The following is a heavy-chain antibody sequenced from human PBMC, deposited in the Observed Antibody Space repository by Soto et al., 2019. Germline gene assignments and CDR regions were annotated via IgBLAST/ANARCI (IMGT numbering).Heavy chain of an antibody. CDR1: GGSIRSGDYY. V-gene: IGHV4-30-4*01. CDR3: ARGSYYYDSSGYYHS. CDR2: IYYSGST. Sequence: QVQLQESGPGLVKPSQTLSLTCTVSGGSIRSGDYYWSWIRQPPGKGLEWIGYIYYSGSTYYNPSLKSRVTISVDTSKNQFSLKLSSVTAADTAVYYCARGSYYYDSSGYYHSWGQGTLVTVSS. J-gene: IGHJ4*02. D-gene: IGHD3-22*01.